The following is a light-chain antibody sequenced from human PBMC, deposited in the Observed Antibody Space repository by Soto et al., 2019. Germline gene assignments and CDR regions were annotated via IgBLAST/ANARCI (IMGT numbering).Light chain of an antibody. J-gene: IGKJ4*01. CDR3: QQYDDYPLT. Sequence: IQMTQSPSTLSASVGERVTITCRASQSIKNWLAWYQQKPGTAPKFLIYDASTLESGVPSRFSGSGSGTEFTLTISSLQADDFATYFCQQYDDYPLTFGGGTKVDIK. CDR2: DAS. CDR1: QSIKNW. V-gene: IGKV1-5*01.